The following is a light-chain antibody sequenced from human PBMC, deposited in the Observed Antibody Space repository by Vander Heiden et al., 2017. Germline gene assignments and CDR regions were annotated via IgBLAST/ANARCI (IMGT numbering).Light chain of an antibody. V-gene: IGKV1-12*02. J-gene: IGKJ3*01. CDR2: GAS. CDR1: QAISGW. CDR3: QQANSFPFT. Sequence: DIQMTQPPSSVSASVGDRVTITCRASQAISGWLAWYQQRPGKAPKLLIYGASSLQSGVPSRFSGSGSGTDFTLTISSLQPEDFATYFCQQANSFPFTFGPGTKVDIK.